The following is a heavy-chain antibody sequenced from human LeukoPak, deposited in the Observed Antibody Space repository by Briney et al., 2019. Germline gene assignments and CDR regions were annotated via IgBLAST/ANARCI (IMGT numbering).Heavy chain of an antibody. CDR2: IKPDGSDR. CDR3: ARGGHRQKEF. V-gene: IGHV3-7*01. J-gene: IGHJ4*02. CDR1: GFTLSNYW. Sequence: PGGSLRLSCAASGFTLSNYWMTWVRQSPGKGLEWVAIIKPDGSDRYSVDSEKGRFTVSRDNAKNSLYLQMSSLRAEDTAVYYCARGGHRQKEFWGQGTLVTVSS. D-gene: IGHD3-10*01.